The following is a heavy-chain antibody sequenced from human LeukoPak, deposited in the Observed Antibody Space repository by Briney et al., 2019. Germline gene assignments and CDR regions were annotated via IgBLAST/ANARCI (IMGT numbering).Heavy chain of an antibody. CDR2: ISSSSTI. D-gene: IGHD3-22*01. V-gene: IGHV3-48*01. CDR3: ARDDKDGYYFDY. Sequence: GGSLRLSCAASGFTFSNYNMNWVRQAPGKGLEWVSYISSSSTIYYADSVKGRFTISKNNAKNSLYLQMNSLRAEDTAVYYCARDDKDGYYFDYWGQGTLVTVSS. CDR1: GFTFSNYN. J-gene: IGHJ4*02.